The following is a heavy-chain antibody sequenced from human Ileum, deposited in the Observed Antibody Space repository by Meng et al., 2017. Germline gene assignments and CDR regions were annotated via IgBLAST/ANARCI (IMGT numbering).Heavy chain of an antibody. Sequence: QVQLQQWGAGLLKPPEPLSLLSPVHGGSCSGYDWSLIRQPPGKGLEWIGEINHSGSNNYNPSLKSRVTISVDTSKNQFSLKLSSVTAADTAVYYCARGAHDYGDYDYYYGMDVWGQGTTVTVSS. CDR2: INHSGSN. CDR1: GGSCSGYD. CDR3: ARGAHDYGDYDYYYGMDV. V-gene: IGHV4-34*01. J-gene: IGHJ6*02. D-gene: IGHD4-17*01.